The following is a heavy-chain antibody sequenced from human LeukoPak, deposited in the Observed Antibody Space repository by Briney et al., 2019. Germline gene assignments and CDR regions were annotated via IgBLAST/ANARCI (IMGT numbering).Heavy chain of an antibody. CDR3: ARDGGSGDYVPHAIDY. CDR2: IIPIFGTA. D-gene: IGHD4-17*01. V-gene: IGHV1-69*13. CDR1: GGTFSSYA. J-gene: IGHJ4*02. Sequence: SVKVSCKASGGTFSSYAISWVRQAPGQGLEWMGGIIPIFGTANYARKFQGRVTITADESTSTAYMELSSLRSGDTAVYYCARDGGSGDYVPHAIDYWGQGTLVTVSS.